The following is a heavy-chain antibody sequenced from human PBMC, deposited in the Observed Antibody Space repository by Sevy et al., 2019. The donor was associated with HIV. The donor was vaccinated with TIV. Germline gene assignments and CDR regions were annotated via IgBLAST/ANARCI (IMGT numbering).Heavy chain of an antibody. J-gene: IGHJ4*02. V-gene: IGHV3-23*01. D-gene: IGHD1-26*01. Sequence: GGSLRLSCAASGFTFSIYAVSWVRQAPGKGLEWVSAFGGSGAGTYYADSVKGRFTISRDNSKNTLYLQMNNLRAEDTAVYYCASHGGSYSRHYFDFGGQGTLVTVSS. CDR3: ASHGGSYSRHYFDF. CDR1: GFTFSIYA. CDR2: FGGSGAGT.